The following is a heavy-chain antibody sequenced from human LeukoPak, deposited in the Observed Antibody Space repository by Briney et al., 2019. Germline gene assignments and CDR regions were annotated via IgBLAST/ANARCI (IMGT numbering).Heavy chain of an antibody. CDR3: AKVGTAMVLWYFDL. V-gene: IGHV3-23*01. CDR2: ISGSGGST. CDR1: GFTFSSYA. J-gene: IGHJ2*01. Sequence: GGSLRLSCAASGFTFSSYAMGWGRQGPGKGLEWVSAISGSGGSTYYADSVKGRCTISRANSKNTLYLQTNSLRAEDTAVYYCAKVGTAMVLWYFDLWGRGTLVTVSS. D-gene: IGHD5-18*01.